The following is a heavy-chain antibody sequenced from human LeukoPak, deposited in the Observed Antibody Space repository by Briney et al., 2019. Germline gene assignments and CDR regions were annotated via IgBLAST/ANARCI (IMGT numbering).Heavy chain of an antibody. Sequence: GASVKVSCKASGYTFTDYYIHWVRQAPGQGLEWMGWIFPKSGGTQYAQKFQGRVTMTRDTSINTVYMEVSGLTSDDTAVYYCVRANWGLENWFDPWGQGALVTVSS. J-gene: IGHJ5*02. CDR1: GYTFTDYY. CDR2: IFPKSGGT. V-gene: IGHV1-2*02. D-gene: IGHD7-27*01. CDR3: VRANWGLENWFDP.